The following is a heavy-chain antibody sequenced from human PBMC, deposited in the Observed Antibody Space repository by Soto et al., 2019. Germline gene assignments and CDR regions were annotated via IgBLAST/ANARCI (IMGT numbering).Heavy chain of an antibody. D-gene: IGHD3-22*01. J-gene: IGHJ5*02. Sequence: SVKVSCKASGGTFSSYAISWVRQAPGQGLEWMGGIIPIFGTANYAQKFQGRVTITADESTSTAYMELSSLRSEDTAVYYCARSPLLQNWFAPWGQATLVTVSS. CDR3: ARSPLLQNWFAP. CDR1: GGTFSSYA. CDR2: IIPIFGTA. V-gene: IGHV1-69*13.